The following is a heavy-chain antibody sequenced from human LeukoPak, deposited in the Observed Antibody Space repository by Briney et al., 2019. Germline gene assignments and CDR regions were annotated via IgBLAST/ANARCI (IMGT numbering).Heavy chain of an antibody. J-gene: IGHJ4*02. CDR1: GFTFSSYW. Sequence: GGSLRLPCAASGFTFSSYWMSWVRQAPGKGLEWVGNIKQDGSEKYYVDSVKGRFTISRDNAKNSLYLQMNSLRAEDTAVYYCAGGPHHIVVDSWGQGTLVTVSS. D-gene: IGHD2-21*01. CDR3: AGGPHHIVVDS. CDR2: IKQDGSEK. V-gene: IGHV3-7*01.